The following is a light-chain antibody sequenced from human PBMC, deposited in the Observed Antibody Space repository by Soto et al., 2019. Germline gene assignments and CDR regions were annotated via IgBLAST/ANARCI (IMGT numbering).Light chain of an antibody. Sequence: DIQMTQSPSSLSASVGDRVSITCRASQSIDIWLNWYQQKPGKAPKLLIYAASSLQSGVPSRFSGSGSGTDFTLTISSLQPEDFAAYYCQQSYSSPMYTFGQGTKLEIK. J-gene: IGKJ2*01. CDR2: AAS. V-gene: IGKV1-39*01. CDR1: QSIDIW. CDR3: QQSYSSPMYT.